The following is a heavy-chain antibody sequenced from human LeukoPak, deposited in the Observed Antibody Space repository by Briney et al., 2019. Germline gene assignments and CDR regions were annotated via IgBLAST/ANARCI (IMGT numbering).Heavy chain of an antibody. CDR3: ASAAASYNWFDP. Sequence: ASVKVSCKASGGTFSSYAISWVRQAPGQGLEWMGRIIPILGIAIYAQKFQGRVTITADKSTSTAYMELSSLRSEDTAVYYCASAAASYNWFDPWGQGTLVTVSS. V-gene: IGHV1-69*04. CDR2: IIPILGIA. J-gene: IGHJ5*02. CDR1: GGTFSSYA. D-gene: IGHD6-13*01.